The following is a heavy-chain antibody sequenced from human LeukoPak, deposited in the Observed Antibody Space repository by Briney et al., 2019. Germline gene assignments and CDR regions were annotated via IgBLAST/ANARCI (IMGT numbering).Heavy chain of an antibody. J-gene: IGHJ4*02. CDR2: VYQSGTT. V-gene: IGHV4-38-2*02. CDR3: ARIFDC. Sequence: PSETLSLTCTVSGFSISGGHYWGWVRQPPGAGLEWIGSVYQSGTTYYNPSLKSRVTTSVDMSKNQFSLRLRPVTAADTAVYYCARIFDCWGQGTLVTVSS. CDR1: GFSISGGHY.